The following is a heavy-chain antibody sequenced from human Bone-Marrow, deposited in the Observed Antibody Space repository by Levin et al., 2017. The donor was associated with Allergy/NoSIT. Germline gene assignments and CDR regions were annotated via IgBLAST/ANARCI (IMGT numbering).Heavy chain of an antibody. CDR3: ARHASHRLDS. CDR1: GFTFSSYW. CDR2: IYQDGGDK. J-gene: IGHJ5*01. V-gene: IGHV3-7*01. Sequence: QAGGSLRLSCAASGFTFSSYWMTWVRQAPGKGLEWLANIYQDGGDKYYAGSVRGRFSISRDNTRNSVFLQMSSLRAEDTAVYYCARHASHRLDSWGQGTLVTVSS.